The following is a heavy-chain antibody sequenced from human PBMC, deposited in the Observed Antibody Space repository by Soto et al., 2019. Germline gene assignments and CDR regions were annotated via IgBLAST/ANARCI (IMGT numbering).Heavy chain of an antibody. V-gene: IGHV3-30*18. CDR3: ANTHDGDCYSCYYYGMDV. D-gene: IGHD2-21*02. CDR2: ISYDGSNK. Sequence: QVQLVESGGGVVQPGRSLRLSCAASGVTFSSYGMHWVRQAPGKGLEWVAVISYDGSNKYYADSVKGRFTISRDNSKNTLYLQMNSLRAEDTAVYYCANTHDGDCYSCYYYGMDVWGQGTTVTVSS. CDR1: GVTFSSYG. J-gene: IGHJ6*02.